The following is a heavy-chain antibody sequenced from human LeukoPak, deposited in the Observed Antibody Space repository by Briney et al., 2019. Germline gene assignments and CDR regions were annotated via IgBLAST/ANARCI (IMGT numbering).Heavy chain of an antibody. D-gene: IGHD7-27*01. CDR2: INTYNGNT. CDR1: GYTFNTYG. V-gene: IGHV1-18*01. Sequence: ASVKVSCKASGYTFNTYGISWVRQAPGQGLEWMGWINTYNGNTNYAQKLQGRVTMTTDTSTSTAYMELRSLRSDDTAVYYCARSPVTGDPSDAFDIWGQGTMVTVSS. CDR3: ARSPVTGDPSDAFDI. J-gene: IGHJ3*02.